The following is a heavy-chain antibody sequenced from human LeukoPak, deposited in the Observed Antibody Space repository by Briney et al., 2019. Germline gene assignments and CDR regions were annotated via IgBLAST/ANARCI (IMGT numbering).Heavy chain of an antibody. CDR1: GGSFSGYY. D-gene: IGHD6-13*01. J-gene: IGHJ3*02. CDR3: ARVSRGLYSSSWYRLNSDAFDT. CDR2: INHSGST. V-gene: IGHV4-34*01. Sequence: SETLSLTCAVYGGSFSGYYWSWIRQPPGKGLEWIGEINHSGSTNYNPSLKSRVTISVDTSKNQFSLKLSSVTAADTAVYYCARVSRGLYSSSWYRLNSDAFDTWGQGTMVTVSS.